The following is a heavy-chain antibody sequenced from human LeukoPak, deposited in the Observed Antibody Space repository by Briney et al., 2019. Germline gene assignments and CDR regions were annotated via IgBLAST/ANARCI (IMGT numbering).Heavy chain of an antibody. CDR1: GFTVSSNY. CDR2: ISSSSSYI. J-gene: IGHJ6*02. CDR3: ARDQSLQGSSPLYSYGMDV. D-gene: IGHD2-15*01. Sequence: GGSLRLSCAASGFTVSSNYMSWVRQAPGKGLEWVSSISSSSSYIYYADSVKGRFTISRDNAKNSLYLQMNSLRAEDTAVYYCARDQSLQGSSPLYSYGMDVWGQGTTVTVSS. V-gene: IGHV3-21*01.